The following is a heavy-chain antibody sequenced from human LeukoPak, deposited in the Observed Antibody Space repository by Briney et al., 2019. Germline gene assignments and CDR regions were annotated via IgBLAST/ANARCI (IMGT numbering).Heavy chain of an antibody. CDR1: GFTFSSHG. CDR2: IRYDGSNK. D-gene: IGHD5-18*01. Sequence: QSGGSLRLSCAASGFTFSSHGMHWVRQTPAKGLEWVAFIRYDGSNKYYADSVKGRFIISRDNSKNTLYLQMNSLRTEDTAVYYCAREVRGYSYGPIDNWGQGTLVTVSS. J-gene: IGHJ4*02. CDR3: AREVRGYSYGPIDN. V-gene: IGHV3-30*02.